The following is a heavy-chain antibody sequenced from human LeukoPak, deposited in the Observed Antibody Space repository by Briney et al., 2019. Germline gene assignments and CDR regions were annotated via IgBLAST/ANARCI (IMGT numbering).Heavy chain of an antibody. Sequence: GGSLRLSCVASGLTFSNYAMTWVRHAPGRGLVWVSRVNSDGYSTSYADSVKGRFTISRDNAKNTLYLQMNSLRAEDTAVYYCATSYRGRYRAFDSWGQGTMVTVSS. V-gene: IGHV3-74*01. CDR3: ATSYRGRYRAFDS. CDR1: GLTFSNYA. J-gene: IGHJ3*02. CDR2: VNSDGYST. D-gene: IGHD1-26*01.